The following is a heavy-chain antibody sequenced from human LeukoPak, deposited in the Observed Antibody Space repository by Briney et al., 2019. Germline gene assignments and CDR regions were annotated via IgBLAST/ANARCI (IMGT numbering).Heavy chain of an antibody. J-gene: IGHJ6*03. Sequence: GGSPRLSCAASGFTFSSYWMSWVRQAPGKGLEWVANIKQDGSEKYYVDSVKGRFTISRDNAKNSLYLQMNSLRAEDTAVYYCARRERGYSYGFHMDVWGKGTTVTVSS. D-gene: IGHD5-18*01. V-gene: IGHV3-7*01. CDR2: IKQDGSEK. CDR3: ARRERGYSYGFHMDV. CDR1: GFTFSSYW.